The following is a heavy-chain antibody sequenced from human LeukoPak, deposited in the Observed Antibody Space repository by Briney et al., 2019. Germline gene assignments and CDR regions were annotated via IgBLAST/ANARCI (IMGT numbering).Heavy chain of an antibody. CDR2: INPNSGGT. CDR3: ARTMVAGSNSGFDY. D-gene: IGHD6-19*01. Sequence: ASVKVCCKASGYTFTGYYMHWVGQAPGQGLGWMGWINPNSGGTNYAQKFQGRVTMTRDTSISTAYMELSRLRSDDTAVYYCARTMVAGSNSGFDYWGQGTLVTVSS. V-gene: IGHV1-2*02. J-gene: IGHJ4*02. CDR1: GYTFTGYY.